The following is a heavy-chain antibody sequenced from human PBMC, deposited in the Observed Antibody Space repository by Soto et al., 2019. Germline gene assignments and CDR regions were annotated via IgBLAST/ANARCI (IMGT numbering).Heavy chain of an antibody. CDR3: ARRDGTDHYFDY. Sequence: ASVKVSCKTSGDTFSTYSVNCVRQAPGQGLEWMGRIIPIVSVANYAQKFQGRVTITADKSTSTVYMDLSGLTSEDTAVYYCARRDGTDHYFDYWGQGTLVTVSS. V-gene: IGHV1-69*02. CDR2: IIPIVSVA. CDR1: GDTFSTYS. J-gene: IGHJ4*02. D-gene: IGHD1-1*01.